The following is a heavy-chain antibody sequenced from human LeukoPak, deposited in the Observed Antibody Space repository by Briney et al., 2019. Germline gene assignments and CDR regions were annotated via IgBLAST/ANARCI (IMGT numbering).Heavy chain of an antibody. CDR3: VKTQTHFGDCRRDY. CDR2: ISDSGAST. Sequence: PGGSLRLSCAASGFTFSTYAMSWVRQAAGKGLEWVSAISDSGASTYYPDSVKGRFTVSRDNSKHTVSQQMHSLRGEDTAVYYCVKTQTHFGDCRRDYWGQGSLVTVSS. CDR1: GFTFSTYA. V-gene: IGHV3-23*01. J-gene: IGHJ4*02. D-gene: IGHD4-17*01.